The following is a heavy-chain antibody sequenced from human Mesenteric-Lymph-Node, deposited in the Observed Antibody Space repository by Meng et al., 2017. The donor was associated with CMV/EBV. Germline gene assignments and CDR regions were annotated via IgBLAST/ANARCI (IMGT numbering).Heavy chain of an antibody. CDR1: GFTVSSNY. CDR2: IYSDDTT. CDR3: ARESSTSSRFFDL. J-gene: IGHJ2*01. D-gene: IGHD6-13*01. Sequence: SCAASGFTVSSNYRGWVRQAPGKGLDWVSVIYSDDTTYYVDSVKGRFTISRDTSKNTLFLQLNSLRADDTAIYYCARESSTSSRFFDLWGRGTLVTVSS. V-gene: IGHV3-53*01.